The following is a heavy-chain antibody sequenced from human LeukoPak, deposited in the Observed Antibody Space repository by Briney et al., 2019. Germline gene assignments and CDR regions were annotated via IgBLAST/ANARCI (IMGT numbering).Heavy chain of an antibody. CDR1: GFTFSNYE. CDR3: VRDGGTVTTGNWFDP. D-gene: IGHD4-11*01. V-gene: IGHV3-48*03. Sequence: PGESLRLSCAASGFTFSNYEMNWVRQAPGKGLEWVSYISSSGSTIYYADSVKGRFTHSRDNAKNSLYLQMNSLRAEDTAVYYCVRDGGTVTTGNWFDPWGQGTLVTVSS. J-gene: IGHJ5*02. CDR2: ISSSGSTI.